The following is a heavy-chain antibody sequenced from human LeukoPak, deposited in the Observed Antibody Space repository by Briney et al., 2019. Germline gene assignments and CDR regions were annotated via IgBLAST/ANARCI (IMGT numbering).Heavy chain of an antibody. Sequence: PGGSLRLSCAASGFTFSSYGMHWVRQAPGKGLEWVAVIWYDGSNKYYADSVKGRFTISRDNFKNTLYLQMNSLRAEDTAVYYCARARGAASNYYYFDYWGQGTLVTVSS. D-gene: IGHD4-11*01. V-gene: IGHV3-33*01. J-gene: IGHJ4*02. CDR3: ARARGAASNYYYFDY. CDR2: IWYDGSNK. CDR1: GFTFSSYG.